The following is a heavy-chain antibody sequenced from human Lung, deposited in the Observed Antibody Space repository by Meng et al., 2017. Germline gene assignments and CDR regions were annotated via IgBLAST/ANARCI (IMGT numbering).Heavy chain of an antibody. CDR3: ARGPTTMAHDFDY. CDR2: INHSGST. V-gene: IGHV4-34*01. D-gene: IGHD4-11*01. Sequence: WVPGLLKPSEPLSLPCVVSGGSSSDYYWSWIRQPPGKGLEWIGEINHSGSTNYNPSLESRATISVDTSQNNLSLKLSSVTAADSAVYYCARGPTTMAHDFDYWGQGTLVTVSS. CDR1: GGSSSDYY. J-gene: IGHJ4*02.